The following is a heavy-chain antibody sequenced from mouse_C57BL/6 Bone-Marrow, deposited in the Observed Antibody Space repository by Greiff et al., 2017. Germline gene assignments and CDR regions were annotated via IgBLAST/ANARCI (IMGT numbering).Heavy chain of an antibody. Sequence: EVQLVESGGDLVKPGGSLKLSCAASGFTFSSYGMSWVRQTPDKRLEWVATISSGGSYTYYPDSVKGRFTISRDNAKNTLYLQMSSLKSEDTAMYYCARQGTMITYYFDYWGQGTTLTVSS. J-gene: IGHJ2*01. CDR1: GFTFSSYG. D-gene: IGHD2-4*01. V-gene: IGHV5-6*01. CDR2: ISSGGSYT. CDR3: ARQGTMITYYFDY.